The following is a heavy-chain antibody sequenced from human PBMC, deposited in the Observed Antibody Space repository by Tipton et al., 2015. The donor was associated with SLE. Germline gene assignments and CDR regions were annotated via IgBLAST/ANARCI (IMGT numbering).Heavy chain of an antibody. CDR2: INHSGST. CDR1: GGSFSGYY. V-gene: IGHV4-34*01. Sequence: TLSLTCAVYGGSFSGYYWSWIRQPPGKGLEWIGEINHSGSTNYNPSLKSRVTISVDTSKNQFSLKLSSVTAADTAVYYCARLRGKHLWSAVDFWGQGTLVTVSS. CDR3: ARLRGKHLWSAVDF. D-gene: IGHD5-18*01. J-gene: IGHJ4*02.